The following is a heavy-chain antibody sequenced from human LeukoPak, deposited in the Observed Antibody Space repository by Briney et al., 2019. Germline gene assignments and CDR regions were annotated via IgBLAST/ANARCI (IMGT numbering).Heavy chain of an antibody. V-gene: IGHV3-23*01. CDR3: AKDRLLVLGQYYHYGMDV. D-gene: IGHD3-3*01. J-gene: IGHJ6*02. CDR2: ISGSGGST. CDR1: GFSFSSYG. Sequence: PGGSLRLSCAGSGFSFSSYGMNWVRQAPGKGLEWVSVISGSGGSTFYADSVKGRFTISRDNSKNTLFLQMNSLRAEDTAVYYCAKDRLLVLGQYYHYGMDVWGQGTTVTVSS.